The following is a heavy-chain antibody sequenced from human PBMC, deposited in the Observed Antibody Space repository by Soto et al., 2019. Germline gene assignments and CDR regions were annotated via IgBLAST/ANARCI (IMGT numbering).Heavy chain of an antibody. Sequence: GASLKVSCKASGYTFTGYYMHWVRQAPGQGLEWMGWINPNSGGTNYAQKFQGWVTMTRDTSISTAYMELSKLRSDDTAVYYCARDRITFGGVKSGMDVWGQGTTVTVSS. D-gene: IGHD3-16*01. CDR2: INPNSGGT. V-gene: IGHV1-2*04. CDR1: GYTFTGYY. CDR3: ARDRITFGGVKSGMDV. J-gene: IGHJ6*02.